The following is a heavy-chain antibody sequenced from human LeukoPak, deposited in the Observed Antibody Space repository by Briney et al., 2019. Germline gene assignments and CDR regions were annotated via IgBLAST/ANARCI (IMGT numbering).Heavy chain of an antibody. J-gene: IGHJ4*02. D-gene: IGHD4-11*01. CDR1: GFIFSSYA. CDR2: ISYDGSNK. Sequence: PGGSLRLSCAASGFIFSSYAMHWVRQAPGKGLEWVAVISYDGSNKYYADSVKGRFTISRDNSKNTLYLQMNSLRAEDTAVYYCARGPDYRYYFDYWGQGTLVTVSS. CDR3: ARGPDYRYYFDY. V-gene: IGHV3-30*04.